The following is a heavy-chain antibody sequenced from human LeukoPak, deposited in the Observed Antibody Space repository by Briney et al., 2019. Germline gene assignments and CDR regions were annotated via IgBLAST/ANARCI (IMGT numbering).Heavy chain of an antibody. Sequence: GGSLRLPCSASGFTFSTYGMYWVRQAPGKGLEYVSAITSNGGSTYYADSVKGRFTISRDNSKNTLYLQMSTLRAEDTAVYYCVTRYSSGWYDYWGQGTLVTVSS. V-gene: IGHV3-64D*09. CDR1: GFTFSTYG. J-gene: IGHJ4*02. D-gene: IGHD6-19*01. CDR2: ITSNGGST. CDR3: VTRYSSGWYDY.